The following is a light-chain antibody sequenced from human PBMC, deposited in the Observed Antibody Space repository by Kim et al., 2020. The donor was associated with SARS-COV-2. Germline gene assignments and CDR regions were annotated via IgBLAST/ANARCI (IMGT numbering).Light chain of an antibody. CDR3: AAWDDSLSGWV. J-gene: IGLJ3*02. CDR2: RNN. V-gene: IGLV1-47*01. CDR1: SSNIGSNY. Sequence: ELTQPPSASGTPGQRVTISCSGSSSNIGSNYVYWYQQLPGTAPKLLIYRNNQRPSGVPDRFSGSKSGTSASLAISGLRSEDEADYYCAAWDDSLSGWVFGGGTQLIVL.